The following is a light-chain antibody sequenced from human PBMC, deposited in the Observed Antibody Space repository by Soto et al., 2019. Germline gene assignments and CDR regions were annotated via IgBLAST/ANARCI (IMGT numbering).Light chain of an antibody. J-gene: IGLJ2*01. CDR3: GPYTTSRTHVV. CDR2: DVS. Sequence: QSALTQPASVSGSPGQSITISCTGTSSDVGSYNYVSWYQQYPGKAPKLMIYDVSNRPSGVSYRFSGSKSGNTASLTISGRHPEDEGADYCGPYTTSRTHVVFGGGTKVAAL. V-gene: IGLV2-14*01. CDR1: SSDVGSYNY.